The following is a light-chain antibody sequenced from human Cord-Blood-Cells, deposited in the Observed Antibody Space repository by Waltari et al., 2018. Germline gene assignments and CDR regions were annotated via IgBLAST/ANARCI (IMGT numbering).Light chain of an antibody. Sequence: IQMTQSPSSLSPSVGDRGPITCRASQSISSNLNWYHQEPGKAPKLLIYAASSLQSGVPSRFSGSGSVTDFTLTISSLQPEDFATYYCQQSYSTLTFGGGTKVEIK. J-gene: IGKJ4*01. V-gene: IGKV1-39*01. CDR2: AAS. CDR3: QQSYSTLT. CDR1: QSISSN.